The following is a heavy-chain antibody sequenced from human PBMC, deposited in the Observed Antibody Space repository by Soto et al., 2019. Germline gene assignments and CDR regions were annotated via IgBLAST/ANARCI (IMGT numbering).Heavy chain of an antibody. CDR1: GGTFSSYA. CDR3: ARSDLGSSPCDY. J-gene: IGHJ4*02. Sequence: QVQLVPSGAEVKKPGSSVKVSCKASGGTFSSYAISWVRQAPGQGLEWMGGIIPIFGTANYEQKFQGRVTITADKSTSTAYMELSSLRSEDTAVYYCARSDLGSSPCDYWGQGTLVTVSS. V-gene: IGHV1-69*06. D-gene: IGHD6-25*01. CDR2: IIPIFGTA.